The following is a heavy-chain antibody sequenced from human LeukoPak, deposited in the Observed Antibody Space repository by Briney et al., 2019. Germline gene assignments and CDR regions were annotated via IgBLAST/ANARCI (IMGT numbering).Heavy chain of an antibody. CDR3: ARDHDSGSYEENDVSDI. CDR1: GYTFTSYG. Sequence: ASVKVSCMASGYTFTSYGISWVRQAPGQGLEWMGWISGYNGNTKYAQKVQGRVTMTTDTSTSTAYMELRSLRSDDTAVYYCARDHDSGSYEENDVSDIWGQGTMVTVSS. D-gene: IGHD1-26*01. J-gene: IGHJ3*02. CDR2: ISGYNGNT. V-gene: IGHV1-18*01.